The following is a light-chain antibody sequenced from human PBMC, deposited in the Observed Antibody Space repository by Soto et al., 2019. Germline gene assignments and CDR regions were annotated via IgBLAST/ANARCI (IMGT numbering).Light chain of an antibody. Sequence: DIQMTQSPSSPSASVGDRVTITSRASQGISNYLAWYQQKPGKVPKLLIYAASSLQSGVPSRFSGAGSGTDFTLTIGNLHPEDFAIYYCKQSYSTQWTFGQGTKVDIK. V-gene: IGKV1-39*01. CDR3: KQSYSTQWT. CDR1: QGISNY. CDR2: AAS. J-gene: IGKJ1*01.